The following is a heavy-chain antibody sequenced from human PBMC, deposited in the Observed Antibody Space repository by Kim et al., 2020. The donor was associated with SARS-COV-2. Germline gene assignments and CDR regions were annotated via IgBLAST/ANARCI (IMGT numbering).Heavy chain of an antibody. Sequence: TKYGQKGQGRVIMTKDTSTNTAYMELWSLRSDDTAMYYCARGAYGDVSFDYWGQGTLVTVSS. J-gene: IGHJ4*02. V-gene: IGHV1-18*01. D-gene: IGHD4-17*01. CDR2: T. CDR3: ARGAYGDVSFDY.